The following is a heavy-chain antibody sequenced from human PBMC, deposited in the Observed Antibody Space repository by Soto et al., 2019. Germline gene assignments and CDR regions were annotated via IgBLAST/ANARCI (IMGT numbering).Heavy chain of an antibody. CDR2: IIPILGIA. CDR1: GGTFSSYT. D-gene: IGHD2-2*01. Sequence: ASVKVSCKASGGTFSSYTISWVRQAPGQGLEWMGRIIPILGIANYAQKFQGRVTITADKSTSTAYMELSSLRSEDTAVYYCARSVVPAAMVSYYYYGMDVWGQGTTVTVSS. J-gene: IGHJ6*02. V-gene: IGHV1-69*02. CDR3: ARSVVPAAMVSYYYYGMDV.